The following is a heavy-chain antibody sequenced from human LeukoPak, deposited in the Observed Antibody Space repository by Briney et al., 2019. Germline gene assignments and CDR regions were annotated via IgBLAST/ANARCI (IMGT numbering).Heavy chain of an antibody. J-gene: IGHJ5*02. D-gene: IGHD6-13*01. CDR2: IYYTGST. Sequence: SETLSLTCTVSGASISSSSYYWGWIRQPPGKGLEWIGSIYYTGSTYYNPSLRSRVTVSSDTSKTQFSLKLSSVTAADTAVYYCARHGPAYSSWPYNWFDPWGQGTLVTVSS. CDR1: GASISSSSYY. CDR3: ARHGPAYSSWPYNWFDP. V-gene: IGHV4-39*07.